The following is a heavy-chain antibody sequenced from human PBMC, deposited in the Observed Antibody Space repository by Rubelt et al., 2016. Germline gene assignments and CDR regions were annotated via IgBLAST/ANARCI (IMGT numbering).Heavy chain of an antibody. V-gene: IGHV4-34*01. J-gene: IGHJ5*02. Sequence: QVQLQQWGAGLLKPSETLSLTCAVYGGSFSGYYWSWIRQPPGKGLEWIGEINHSGSTNYNPSLKRRVTISVDKSKNQFALRLGSVTAADTAVYYCARLGDSSRTNWFDPWGQGTLVTVSS. CDR3: ARLGDSSRTNWFDP. CDR2: INHSGST. D-gene: IGHD6-13*01. CDR1: GGSFSGYY.